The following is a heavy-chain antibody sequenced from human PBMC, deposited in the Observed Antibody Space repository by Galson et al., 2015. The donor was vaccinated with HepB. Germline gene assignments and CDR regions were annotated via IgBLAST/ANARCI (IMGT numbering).Heavy chain of an antibody. CDR2: ISPHNGST. V-gene: IGHV1-18*04. CDR3: LFSSGWYLRGAFDV. Sequence: SVKVSCKASGFSFTSHDISWVRQAPGQGLEWMGWISPHNGSTNYAQRFQGRVTITADTSTRTAYLELRSLRSDDTAVFYCLFSSGWYLRGAFDVWGQGTMLTVSS. J-gene: IGHJ3*01. D-gene: IGHD6-19*01. CDR1: GFSFTSHD.